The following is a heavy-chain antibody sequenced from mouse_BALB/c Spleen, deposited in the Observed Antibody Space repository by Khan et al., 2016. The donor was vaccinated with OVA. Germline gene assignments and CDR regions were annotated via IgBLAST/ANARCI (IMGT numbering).Heavy chain of an antibody. CDR3: ASELGRYYALDY. V-gene: IGHV3-2*02. J-gene: IGHJ4*01. CDR2: ISYSGST. D-gene: IGHD4-1*01. CDR1: GYSITSDYA. Sequence: EVQLQESGPGLVKPSQSLSLTCTVTGYSITSDYAWNWIRQFPGNKLEWMGYISYSGSTTYNPSLKSRISITRDTSKDQFFLQLKSLTSEDTATXCCASELGRYYALDYWGQGTSVTVSS.